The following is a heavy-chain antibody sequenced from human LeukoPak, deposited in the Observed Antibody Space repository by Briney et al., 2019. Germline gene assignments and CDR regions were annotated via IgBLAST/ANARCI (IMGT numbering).Heavy chain of an antibody. D-gene: IGHD3-22*01. CDR2: ISSSGSTI. J-gene: IGHJ4*02. V-gene: IGHV3-11*04. CDR1: GFTFSDYY. Sequence: GGSLRPSRAASGFTFSDYYMSWIRKAPGKGLEWVSYISSSGSTIYYADSVKGRFTISRDNAKNSLYLQINSLRAEDTAVYYCARAPTHYYDSSGYYIDPYFDYWGQRTLVTVSS. CDR3: ARAPTHYYDSSGYYIDPYFDY.